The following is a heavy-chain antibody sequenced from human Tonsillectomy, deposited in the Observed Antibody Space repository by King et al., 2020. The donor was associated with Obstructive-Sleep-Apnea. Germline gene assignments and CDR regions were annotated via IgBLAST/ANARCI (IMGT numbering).Heavy chain of an antibody. Sequence: VQLVESGGGLVKPGGSLRLSCAASGFTFSSYSMNWVRQAPGKGLEWVSSISSSSSYIYYADSVKGRFTISRDNAKNSLYLQMNSLRAEDTAVYYCARDGSDTLTGCYFDYWGQGTLVTVSS. V-gene: IGHV3-21*01. D-gene: IGHD3-9*01. CDR1: GFTFSSYS. CDR3: ARDGSDTLTGCYFDY. CDR2: ISSSSSYI. J-gene: IGHJ4*02.